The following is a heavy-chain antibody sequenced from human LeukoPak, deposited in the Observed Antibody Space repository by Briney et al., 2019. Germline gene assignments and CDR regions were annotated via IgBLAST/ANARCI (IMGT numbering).Heavy chain of an antibody. V-gene: IGHV5-51*01. J-gene: IGHJ6*03. CDR1: GYNFPIYW. CDR2: IYPDDSNT. D-gene: IGHD6-13*01. Sequence: GESLKISCQGSGYNFPIYWIGWVRQMPGQGLEWMGIIYPDDSNTIYGPSFQGQVTISADTSINTAYLEWSSLKASDTAIYYCARQGAAGKYYYYYMDVWGKGTTVTVSS. CDR3: ARQGAAGKYYYYYMDV.